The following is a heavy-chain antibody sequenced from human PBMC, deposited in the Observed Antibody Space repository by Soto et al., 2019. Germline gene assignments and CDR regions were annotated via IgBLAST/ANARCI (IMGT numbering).Heavy chain of an antibody. D-gene: IGHD3-22*01. CDR1: GYAFTSYA. CDR2: IDAGNGNT. V-gene: IGHV1-3*01. J-gene: IGHJ4*02. CDR3: ARDYYDSSHFDY. Sequence: ASVKVSCKASGYAFTSYAMHWVRQAPGQRLEWMGWIDAGNGNTKYSQKFQGRVTITRDTSASTAYMELSSLRSEDTAVYYCARDYYDSSHFDYWGQGPLVTVSS.